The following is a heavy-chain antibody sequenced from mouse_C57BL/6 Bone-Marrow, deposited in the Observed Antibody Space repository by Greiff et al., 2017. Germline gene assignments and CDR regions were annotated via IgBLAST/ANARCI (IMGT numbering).Heavy chain of an antibody. Sequence: QVQLQQSGAELARPGASVKLSCKASGYTFTSYGISWVKQRTGQGLEWIGEIYPRSGNPYYNEKFKGKATLTADKSSSTAYMELRSLTSEDSAVYFCYYYGSSYYFDYWGQGTTLTVSS. V-gene: IGHV1-81*01. CDR3: YYYGSSYYFDY. CDR1: GYTFTSYG. D-gene: IGHD1-1*01. CDR2: IYPRSGNP. J-gene: IGHJ2*01.